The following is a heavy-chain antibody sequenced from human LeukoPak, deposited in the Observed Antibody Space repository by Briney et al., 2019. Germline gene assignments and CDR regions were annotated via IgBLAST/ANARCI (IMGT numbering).Heavy chain of an antibody. V-gene: IGHV3-64D*09. CDR2: ISSNGGST. Sequence: GGSLRLSCSASGFTISGYATQWDRQAPGKGLEYVSAISSNGGSTYYADSVRGRFTISRDNSKKTLYLQMSSLRTEDTAVYYCVTLGLASPSDYWGQGTLVTVSS. CDR3: VTLGLASPSDY. J-gene: IGHJ4*02. CDR1: GFTISGYA. D-gene: IGHD3/OR15-3a*01.